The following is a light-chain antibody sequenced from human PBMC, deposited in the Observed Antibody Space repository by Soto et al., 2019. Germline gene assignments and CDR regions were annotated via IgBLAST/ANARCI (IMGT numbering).Light chain of an antibody. Sequence: EIVLTQSPGTLSLSPGERATLSCRASQSVSSSYLAWYQQKPGQAPRLLIYGASSRATGIPDRFSGSGSGADYARTTSSLATEGLAAEYWQQYGGSPPVTFVPGTKVV. CDR2: GAS. J-gene: IGKJ3*01. V-gene: IGKV3-20*01. CDR1: QSVSSSY. CDR3: QQYGGSPPVT.